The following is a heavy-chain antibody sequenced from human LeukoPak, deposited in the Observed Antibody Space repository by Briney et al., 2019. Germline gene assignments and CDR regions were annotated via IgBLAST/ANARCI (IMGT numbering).Heavy chain of an antibody. CDR1: GFTFSSYA. J-gene: IGHJ4*02. CDR2: ISYDGSNK. CDR3: ARATDYHDSSGYKLLFGSDY. D-gene: IGHD3-22*01. Sequence: GGSLRLSCAASGFTFSSYAMHWVRQAPGKGLEWVAVISYDGSNKYYADSVKGRFTISRDNSKNTLYLQMNSLRAEDTAVYYCARATDYHDSSGYKLLFGSDYWGQGTLVTVSS. V-gene: IGHV3-30-3*01.